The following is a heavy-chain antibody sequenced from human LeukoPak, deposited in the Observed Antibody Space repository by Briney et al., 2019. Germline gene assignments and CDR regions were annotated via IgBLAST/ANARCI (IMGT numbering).Heavy chain of an antibody. D-gene: IGHD3-22*01. CDR1: GDSISSYY. Sequence: SETLFLTCTVSGDSISSYYWSWLRQPPGKRLEWIGYVSNIETTNYNPSLKSRVTISVDTSKNQFSLRLNSVTAADTAVYYCARPPHYYDTSGYSVWGQGTLVTVSS. V-gene: IGHV4-59*01. CDR2: VSNIETT. J-gene: IGHJ4*02. CDR3: ARPPHYYDTSGYSV.